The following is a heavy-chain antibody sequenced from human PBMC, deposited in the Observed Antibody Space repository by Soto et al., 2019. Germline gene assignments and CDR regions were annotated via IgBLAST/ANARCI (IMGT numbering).Heavy chain of an antibody. V-gene: IGHV3-30*18. D-gene: IGHD3-22*01. CDR2: ISYDGSNK. Sequence: GGSLRLCSAASGVTFSSHGMHWVRQAPGKGLEWVAVISYDGSNKYYADSVKGRFTISRDNSKNTLYLQMNSLRAEDTAVYYCAKDEASGYYPPDAFDIWGQGTMVTVSS. CDR1: GVTFSSHG. J-gene: IGHJ3*02. CDR3: AKDEASGYYPPDAFDI.